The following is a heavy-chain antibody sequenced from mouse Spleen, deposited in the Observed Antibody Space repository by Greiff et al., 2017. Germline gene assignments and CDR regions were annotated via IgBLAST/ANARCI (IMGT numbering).Heavy chain of an antibody. CDR1: GFTFSDYY. V-gene: IGHV5-12*02. D-gene: IGHD2-1*01. Sequence: EVMLVESGGGLVQPGGSLKLSCATSGFTFSDYYMSWVRQTPEKRLEWVATISNSGGSTYYPDSVKDRFTISRDNAKNTLYLQMSSLNSEDTAVYYCAREGNPAMDYWGQGTSVTVSS. CDR3: AREGNPAMDY. J-gene: IGHJ4*01. CDR2: ISNSGGST.